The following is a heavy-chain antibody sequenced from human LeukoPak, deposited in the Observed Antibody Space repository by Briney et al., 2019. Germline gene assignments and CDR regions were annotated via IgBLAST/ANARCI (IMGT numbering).Heavy chain of an antibody. Sequence: GGSLGLSCAASGFTFSTYSMNWVRQAPGKGLEWVSSISSSGSYIYYADSVKGRFTISRDNARNSLFLQMNSLRAGDTAVYCCARVSNPWGQGILVTVSS. CDR2: ISSSGSYI. CDR1: GFTFSTYS. CDR3: ARVSNP. J-gene: IGHJ5*02. V-gene: IGHV3-21*04.